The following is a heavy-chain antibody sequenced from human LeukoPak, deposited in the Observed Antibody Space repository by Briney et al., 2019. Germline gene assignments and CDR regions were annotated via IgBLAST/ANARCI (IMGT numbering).Heavy chain of an antibody. CDR3: ARRNSMVRGALDP. D-gene: IGHD3-10*01. J-gene: IGHJ5*02. CDR2: IYPGDSDT. Sequence: GESLKISCKASGYSFINYWLGWVRQRPGKGLEWIGIIYPGDSDTRYSPSFQGQFTISADRSISTAFLQWNSLKPSDSAIYYCARRNSMVRGALDPWGQGTLVTVSS. CDR1: GYSFINYW. V-gene: IGHV5-51*01.